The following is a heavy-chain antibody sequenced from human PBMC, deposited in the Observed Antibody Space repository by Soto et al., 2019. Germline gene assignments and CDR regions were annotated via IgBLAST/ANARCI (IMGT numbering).Heavy chain of an antibody. Sequence: GGSLRLSCAASGFTFSSYAMSWVRQAPGKGLEWVSAISGSGGSTYYADSVKGRFTISRDNSKNTLYLQMNSLRAEDTAVYYCAKEGYCSSTSCYLYYYYYGMDVWGQGTTVTVSS. CDR1: GFTFSSYA. D-gene: IGHD2-2*01. CDR2: ISGSGGST. CDR3: AKEGYCSSTSCYLYYYYYGMDV. V-gene: IGHV3-23*01. J-gene: IGHJ6*02.